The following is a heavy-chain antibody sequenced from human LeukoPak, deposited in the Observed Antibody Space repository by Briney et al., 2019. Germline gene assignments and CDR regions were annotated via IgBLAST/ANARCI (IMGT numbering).Heavy chain of an antibody. CDR3: ARSKEKGRDGYNYLDY. J-gene: IGHJ4*02. V-gene: IGHV1-69*05. CDR2: IIPIFGTT. CDR1: GGTFSSYA. Sequence: SVKVSCKASGGTFSSYAISWVRQAPGQGLEWMGGIIPIFGTTNYAQKFQGRVTITTDESTSTAYMELSSLRSEDTAVYYCARSKEKGRDGYNYLDYWGQGTLVTVSS. D-gene: IGHD5-24*01.